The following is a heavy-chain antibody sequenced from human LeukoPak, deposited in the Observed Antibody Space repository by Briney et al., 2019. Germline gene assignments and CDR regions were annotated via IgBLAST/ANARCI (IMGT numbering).Heavy chain of an antibody. CDR2: IYSGGST. CDR3: ASQRGNIWFGSYGMDV. CDR1: GLTVSSNY. J-gene: IGHJ6*02. Sequence: GGSLRLSCAASGLTVSSNYMSWVRQAPGKGLEWVSVIYSGGSTYYSDSVKGRFTISRDNSKNTLYLQMNSLRAEDTAVYYCASQRGNIWFGSYGMDVWGQGTTVTVSS. V-gene: IGHV3-66*04. D-gene: IGHD3-10*01.